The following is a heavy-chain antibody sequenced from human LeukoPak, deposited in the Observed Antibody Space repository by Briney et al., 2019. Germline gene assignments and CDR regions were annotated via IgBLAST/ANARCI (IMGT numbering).Heavy chain of an antibody. CDR2: INPNSGGT. V-gene: IGHV1-2*02. CDR3: ARLITTTPSGFYY. CDR1: GYTFTGYY. J-gene: IGHJ4*02. D-gene: IGHD3-10*01. Sequence: GASVKVSCKASGYTFTGYYMHWVRQAPGQGLEWMGWINPNSGGTNYAQKFQGRVTMTRDTSISTAYMELSRLRSGNTAVDDCARLITTTPSGFYYWGKGTLVTVSS.